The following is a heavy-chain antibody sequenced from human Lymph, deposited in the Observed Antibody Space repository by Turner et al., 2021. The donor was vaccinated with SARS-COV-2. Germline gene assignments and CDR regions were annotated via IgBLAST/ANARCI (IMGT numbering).Heavy chain of an antibody. D-gene: IGHD6-19*01. CDR3: ARDTAVAGTLGAFDI. CDR2: IIPIFGTA. V-gene: IGHV1-69*01. J-gene: IGHJ3*02. Sequence: QVQLVQSGAEVQKPGSSVKVSCKASGGTFSSYAISWVRQAPGQGLEWMGGIIPIFGTANYAQKFQDGVTITADESTSTAYMELSSLRYEDTAVYYCARDTAVAGTLGAFDIWGQGTMVTVSS. CDR1: GGTFSSYA.